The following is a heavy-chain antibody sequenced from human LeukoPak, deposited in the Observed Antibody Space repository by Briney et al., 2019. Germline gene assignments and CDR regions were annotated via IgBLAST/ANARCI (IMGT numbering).Heavy chain of an antibody. CDR1: GFTFSSYA. J-gene: IGHJ4*02. V-gene: IGHV3-30-3*01. Sequence: GRSLRLSCAASGFTFSSYAMHWVRQAPGKGLEWVAVISYDGSNKYYADSVKGRFTISRDNSKNTLYLQMNSLRAEDTAAYYCARSGLGLVTTTDWGQGTLVTVSS. D-gene: IGHD3-22*01. CDR3: ARSGLGLVTTTD. CDR2: ISYDGSNK.